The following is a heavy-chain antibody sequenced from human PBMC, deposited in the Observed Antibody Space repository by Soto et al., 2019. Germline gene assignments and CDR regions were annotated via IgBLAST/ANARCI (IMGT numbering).Heavy chain of an antibody. V-gene: IGHV4-34*01. CDR1: GGSFSCYY. CDR2: INHSGST. Sequence: PSETLSLTCAVYGGSFSCYYWSWIRQPPGKGLEWIGEINHSGSTNYNPSLKSRVTISVDTSKNQFSLKLSSVTAADTAVYYCARTSGSYQSLGYFDYWGQGTLVTVSS. D-gene: IGHD1-26*01. CDR3: ARTSGSYQSLGYFDY. J-gene: IGHJ4*02.